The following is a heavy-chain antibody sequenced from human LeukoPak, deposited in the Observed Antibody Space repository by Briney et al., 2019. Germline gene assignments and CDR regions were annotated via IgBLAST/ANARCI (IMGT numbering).Heavy chain of an antibody. CDR2: IYHSGST. Sequence: PSETLSLTCTVSGYSISSGYYWGWIRQPPGKGLEWIGSIYHSGSTYYNPSLKSRVTISVDTSKNQFSLKLSSVTAADTAVYYCARAEGIAVAGTVSEYFQHWGQGTLVTVSS. CDR1: GYSISSGYY. J-gene: IGHJ1*01. CDR3: ARAEGIAVAGTVSEYFQH. D-gene: IGHD6-19*01. V-gene: IGHV4-38-2*02.